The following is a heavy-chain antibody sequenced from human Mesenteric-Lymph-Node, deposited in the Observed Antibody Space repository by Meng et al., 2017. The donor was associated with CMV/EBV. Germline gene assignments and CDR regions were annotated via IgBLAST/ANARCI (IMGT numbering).Heavy chain of an antibody. J-gene: IGHJ3*02. CDR1: GFSFSSYW. V-gene: IGHV3-7*01. D-gene: IGHD3-3*01. CDR3: ARLGDNFWSGPDAFDI. CDR2: IGRDGREK. Sequence: GGSLRLSCAASGFSFSSYWMSWVRQTPGKGLEWVANIGRDGREKYYVDSVEGRFTVSRDNARNTMYLQIDSLRAEDTAVYYCARLGDNFWSGPDAFDIWGQGTMVTVSS.